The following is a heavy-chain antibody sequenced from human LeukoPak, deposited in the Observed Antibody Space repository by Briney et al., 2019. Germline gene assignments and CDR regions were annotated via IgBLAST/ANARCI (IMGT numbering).Heavy chain of an antibody. V-gene: IGHV5-51*01. CDR2: IYPGDSDT. CDR3: ARALDPDDFDY. D-gene: IGHD3/OR15-3a*01. CDR1: GYSLTNYW. Sequence: GESLKISWKGPGYSLTNYWIGWVRELPGTGQGSVVIIYPGDSDTSYSQSFQGQVTISASTSISTAYLQWSSLKASYTAMYDCARALDPDDFDYWGQGTLVTVSS. J-gene: IGHJ4*02.